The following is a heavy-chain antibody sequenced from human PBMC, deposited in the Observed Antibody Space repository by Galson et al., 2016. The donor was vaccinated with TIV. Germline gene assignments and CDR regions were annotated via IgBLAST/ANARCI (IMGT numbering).Heavy chain of an antibody. CDR3: ASAGPSDSGDYGMDF. J-gene: IGHJ6*02. CDR1: RNTFTSYD. Sequence: SVKVSCKASRNTFTSYDISWVRQAPGQGLEWVGWMHPNSDKGGSAPTFQGRLTVTRDTSRSTAYMELRSLSSDDTAVDYCASAGPSDSGDYGMDFWAQGTAVTVSS. V-gene: IGHV1-8*01. D-gene: IGHD4-17*01. CDR2: MHPNSDKG.